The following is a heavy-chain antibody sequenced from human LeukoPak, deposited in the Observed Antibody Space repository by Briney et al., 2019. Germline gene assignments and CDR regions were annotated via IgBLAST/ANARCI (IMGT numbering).Heavy chain of an antibody. V-gene: IGHV4-30-2*01. D-gene: IGHD3-22*01. J-gene: IGHJ4*02. CDR3: ARGVPYYYDSSGYYYDY. CDR2: IYHSGST. CDR1: GGSISSGGYS. Sequence: SQTLSLTCAVSGGSISSGGYSWSWIRQPPRKGLEWIGYIYHSGSTYYNPSLKSRVTISVDRSKNQFSLKLSSVTAADTAVYYCARGVPYYYDSSGYYYDYWGQGTLVTVSS.